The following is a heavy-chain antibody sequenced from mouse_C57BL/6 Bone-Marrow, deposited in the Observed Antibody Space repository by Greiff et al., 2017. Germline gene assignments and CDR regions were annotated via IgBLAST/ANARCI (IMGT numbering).Heavy chain of an antibody. CDR2: INPSSGYT. V-gene: IGHV1-4*01. CDR3: ARVLWYLRAY. Sequence: VQLQQSGAELARPGASVKMSCKASGYTFTSYTMHWVKQRPGQGLEWIGYINPSSGYTKYNQKFKDKATLTADKSSSTAYMQLSRLTSEDSAVYFCARVLWYLRAYWGQGTPLTVSS. J-gene: IGHJ2*01. D-gene: IGHD2-1*01. CDR1: GYTFTSYT.